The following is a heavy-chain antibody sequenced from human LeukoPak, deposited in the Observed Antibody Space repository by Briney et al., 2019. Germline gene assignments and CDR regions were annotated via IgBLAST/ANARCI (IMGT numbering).Heavy chain of an antibody. Sequence: SETLSLTCTVSSGSPNSFYWSWIRQPPGGGLEWIGYIYYSGTTNYNPSLKSRVTISIDTSKNQFSLKLSSVTAADTAVYYCARLARLSLIRGVTGYHSLDVWGKGTKVTVSS. CDR2: IYYSGTT. J-gene: IGHJ6*04. CDR3: ARLARLSLIRGVTGYHSLDV. V-gene: IGHV4-59*01. CDR1: SGSPNSFY. D-gene: IGHD3-10*01.